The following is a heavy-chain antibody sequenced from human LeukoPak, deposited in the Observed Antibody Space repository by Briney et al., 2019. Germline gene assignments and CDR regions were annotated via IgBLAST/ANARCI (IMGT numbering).Heavy chain of an antibody. J-gene: IGHJ4*02. V-gene: IGHV4-38-2*02. CDR3: ARDRGYSSSWYGGRDFDY. D-gene: IGHD6-13*01. CDR1: GYSISSGYY. Sequence: SETLSLTCTVSGYSISSGYYWGWIRQPPGKGLEWIGSIYHSGSTYYNPSLKSRVTISVDTSKNQFSLKLSSVTAADTAMYYCARDRGYSSSWYGGRDFDYWGQGTLVTVSS. CDR2: IYHSGST.